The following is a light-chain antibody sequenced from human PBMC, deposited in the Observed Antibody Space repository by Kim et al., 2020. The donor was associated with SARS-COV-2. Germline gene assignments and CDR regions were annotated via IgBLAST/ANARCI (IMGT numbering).Light chain of an antibody. CDR3: QQYDSSPRT. CDR1: QSVTSSY. Sequence: SPGERATRSCRASQSVTSSYLAWYQQKPGQAPRLLIYGASSRATGIPDRFSGSGSGTDFTLTISRLEPEDFAVYYCQQYDSSPRTFGQGTKVDIK. CDR2: GAS. V-gene: IGKV3-20*01. J-gene: IGKJ1*01.